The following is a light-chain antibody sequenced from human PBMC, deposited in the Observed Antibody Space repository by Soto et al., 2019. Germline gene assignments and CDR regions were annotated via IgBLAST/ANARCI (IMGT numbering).Light chain of an antibody. V-gene: IGKV3-11*01. CDR3: QQHNQWPIT. J-gene: IGKJ5*01. Sequence: EIVLTQSPCTLSLSPGERATLSCRASQSVSSYLAWYQQKPGQAPRLPIHDASNRATGIPARFSGSGSGTDFTLTISSLQSEDSEVYYCQQHNQWPITFGQGTRLEIK. CDR1: QSVSSY. CDR2: DAS.